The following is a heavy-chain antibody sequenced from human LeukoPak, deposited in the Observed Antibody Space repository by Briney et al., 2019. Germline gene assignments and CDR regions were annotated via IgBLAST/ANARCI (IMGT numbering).Heavy chain of an antibody. J-gene: IGHJ6*02. CDR1: GFTFSSYS. CDR3: ASLYYHGMDV. D-gene: IGHD2-2*02. Sequence: PGGSLRLSCAASGFTFSSYSMNWVRQAPGKGLEWVSVIYSGGSTYYADSVKGRFTISRDNSKNTLYLQMNSLRAEDTAVYYCASLYYHGMDVWGQGTTVTVSS. CDR2: IYSGGST. V-gene: IGHV3-66*01.